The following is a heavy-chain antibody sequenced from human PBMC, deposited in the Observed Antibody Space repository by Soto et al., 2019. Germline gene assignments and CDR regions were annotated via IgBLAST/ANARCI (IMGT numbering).Heavy chain of an antibody. CDR1: GFTFSGSA. CDR2: IRSKANSYAT. D-gene: IGHD5-18*01. CDR3: TRHGHTAMVLN. Sequence: EVQLVESGGGLVQPGGSLKLSCAASGFTFSGSAMHWVRQASGKGLEWVGRIRSKANSYATAYAASVKGRFTISRDDSKNTAYLQMTGLKTEDTGVYYCTRHGHTAMVLNWGQGTLVTVSS. V-gene: IGHV3-73*01. J-gene: IGHJ4*02.